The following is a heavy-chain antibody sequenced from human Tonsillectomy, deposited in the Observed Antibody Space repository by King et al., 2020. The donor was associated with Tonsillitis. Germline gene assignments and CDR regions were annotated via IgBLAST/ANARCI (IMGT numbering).Heavy chain of an antibody. D-gene: IGHD3-22*01. J-gene: IGHJ4*02. CDR1: GYTFTNYA. CDR3: ARDDTPYYYDSSSYFYLFDY. CDR2: INTNTGHP. Sequence: VQLVQSGSELKKPGASVKVSCKASGYTFTNYAMNWVRQAPGQGLEWMGWINTNTGHPTYAQGFTGRFVFSLDTSVSTAYLQISSLKAEDTAIYYCARDDTPYYYDSSSYFYLFDYWGQGTLVTVSS. V-gene: IGHV7-4-1*02.